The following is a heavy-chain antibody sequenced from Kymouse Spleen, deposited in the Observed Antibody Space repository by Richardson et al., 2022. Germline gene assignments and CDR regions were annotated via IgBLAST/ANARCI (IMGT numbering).Heavy chain of an antibody. J-gene: IGHJ1*01. D-gene: IGHD1-7*01. CDR1: GFTFSSYS. CDR2: ISSSSSTI. V-gene: IGHV3-48*02. CDR3: ARGHNWNYAEYFQH. Sequence: EVQLVESGGGLVQPGGSLRLSCAASGFTFSSYSMNWVRQAPGKGLEWVSYISSSSSTIYYADSVKGRFTISRDNAKNSLYLQMNSLRDEDTAVYYCARGHNWNYAEYFQHWGQGTLVTVSS.